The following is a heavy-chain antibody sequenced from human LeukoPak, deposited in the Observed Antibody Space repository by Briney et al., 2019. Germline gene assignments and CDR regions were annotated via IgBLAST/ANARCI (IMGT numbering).Heavy chain of an antibody. J-gene: IGHJ5*02. D-gene: IGHD3-10*01. CDR3: AGAELIFFGELPDR. CDR2: IGTDGSST. Sequence: GGSLRLSCAASGFTFSSYWMHWVRQVPGKGLVWVSRIGTDGSSTTYADYVKGRFTISRDNAKNTLYLQMNSLRAEDTAVYYCAGAELIFFGELPDRWGQGTLVTVSS. V-gene: IGHV3-74*01. CDR1: GFTFSSYW.